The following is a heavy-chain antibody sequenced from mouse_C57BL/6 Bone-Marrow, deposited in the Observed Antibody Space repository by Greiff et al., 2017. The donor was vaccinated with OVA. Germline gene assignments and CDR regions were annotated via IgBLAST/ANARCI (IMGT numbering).Heavy chain of an antibody. CDR3: ARHEDGYYASCLDY. Sequence: LVESGPELVKPGASVTISCKASGYAFSSSWMNWVKQRPGKGLEWIGRIYPGDGDTNYNGKFKGKATLTADKSSSTAYMQLSSLTSEDSAVYFCARHEDGYYASCLDYWGQGTTLTVSS. CDR2: IYPGDGDT. CDR1: GYAFSSSW. J-gene: IGHJ2*01. D-gene: IGHD2-3*01. V-gene: IGHV1-82*01.